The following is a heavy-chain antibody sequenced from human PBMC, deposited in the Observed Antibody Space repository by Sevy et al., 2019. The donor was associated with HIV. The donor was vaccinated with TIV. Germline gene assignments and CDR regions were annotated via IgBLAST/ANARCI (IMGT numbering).Heavy chain of an antibody. J-gene: IGHJ4*02. D-gene: IGHD4-4*01. CDR3: AREAGSNYYGQIDY. CDR2: INPYSGDT. Sequence: ASVKVSCKASGYTFTDYYMHWVRQAPGQGLEWMGRINPYSGDTKYAQKFQGRVTMTRDTSISTAYMVLSGLRLDDTAVYYCAREAGSNYYGQIDYWGQGSLVTVSS. CDR1: GYTFTDYY. V-gene: IGHV1-2*06.